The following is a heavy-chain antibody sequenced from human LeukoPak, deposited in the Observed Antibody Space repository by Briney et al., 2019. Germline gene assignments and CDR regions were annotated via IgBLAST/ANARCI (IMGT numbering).Heavy chain of an antibody. D-gene: IGHD4-17*01. CDR3: AKDGDYATAGTFDY. Sequence: GSLRLSCAASGFTFSSYGMHWVRQAPGTGLEWVAFIRFEGSSKYYADSVKGRFTISRDNSKNTLYLQMNSLRAEDTAVYYCAKDGDYATAGTFDYWGQGILVTVSS. CDR2: IRFEGSSK. CDR1: GFTFSSYG. J-gene: IGHJ4*02. V-gene: IGHV3-30*02.